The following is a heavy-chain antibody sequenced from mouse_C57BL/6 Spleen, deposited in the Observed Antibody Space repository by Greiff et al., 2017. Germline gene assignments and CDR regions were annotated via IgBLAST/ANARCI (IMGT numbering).Heavy chain of an antibody. D-gene: IGHD2-4*01. Sequence: QVQLKQPGAELVRPGSSVKLSCKASGYTFTSYWMHWVKQRPIQGLEWIGNIDPSDSETHYNQKSKDKATLTVDKSSSTAYMQLSSLTSEDSAVYYCARGDYVYYAMDYWGQGTSVTVSS. CDR3: ARGDYVYYAMDY. CDR1: GYTFTSYW. CDR2: IDPSDSET. V-gene: IGHV1-52*01. J-gene: IGHJ4*01.